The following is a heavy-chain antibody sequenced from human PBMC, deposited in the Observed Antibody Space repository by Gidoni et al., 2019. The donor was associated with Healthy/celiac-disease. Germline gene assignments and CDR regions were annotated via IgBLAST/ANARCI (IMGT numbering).Heavy chain of an antibody. CDR2: VYHSGST. Sequence: QVQLQESGPGRANASGTLPLTCPAPAGPSSRSNRWGWVRQPPGKGLEWIGEVYHSGSTNYNPSLKSRVTISVDKSKNQFSLKLSSVTAADTAVYYCARGNSSGWSYYFDYWGQGTLVTVSS. D-gene: IGHD6-19*01. J-gene: IGHJ4*02. V-gene: IGHV4-4*02. CDR1: AGPSSRSNR. CDR3: ARGNSSGWSYYFDY.